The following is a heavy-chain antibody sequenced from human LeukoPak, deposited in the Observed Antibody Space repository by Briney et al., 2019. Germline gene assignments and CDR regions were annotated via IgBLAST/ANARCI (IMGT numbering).Heavy chain of an antibody. Sequence: ASVKVSCKASGYTFTGYYMHWVRQAPGQGLEWMGWINPNSGGTNYAQKLQGRVTMTTDTSTNTAYMELRSLRSDDTAVYYCARDRVDCSSISCLENFDYWGQGTLVTVSS. CDR2: INPNSGGT. V-gene: IGHV1-2*02. J-gene: IGHJ4*02. CDR3: ARDRVDCSSISCLENFDY. D-gene: IGHD2-2*01. CDR1: GYTFTGYY.